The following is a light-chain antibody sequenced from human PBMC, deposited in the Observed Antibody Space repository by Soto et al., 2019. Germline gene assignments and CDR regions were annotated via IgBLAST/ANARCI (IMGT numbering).Light chain of an antibody. CDR2: EVS. CDR3: LSYRSSNTLV. V-gene: IGLV2-14*01. Sequence: QSALTQPASVSGSPGQSITISCTGTSSDVGGYKYVSWYQQHPGKAPKLMIYEVSNRPSGVSNRFSGSKSSNTASLTISGLQAEDEADYYCLSYRSSNTLVFGGGTKLTVL. CDR1: SSDVGGYKY. J-gene: IGLJ2*01.